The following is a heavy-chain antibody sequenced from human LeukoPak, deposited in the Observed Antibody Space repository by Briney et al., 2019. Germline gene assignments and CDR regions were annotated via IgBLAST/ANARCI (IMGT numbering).Heavy chain of an antibody. D-gene: IGHD2-8*01. J-gene: IGHJ5*02. Sequence: SETLSLTCTVSGGSINSADYYWSWIRQPPGKGLEWIGYVFYTGSTYYNPSLKSRVTISMDTSKNQFSLKLSSVTAADTAVYYCARHGCTNGVCSTYNWFDPWGQGTLVTVSS. CDR1: GGSINSADYY. CDR2: VFYTGST. CDR3: ARHGCTNGVCSTYNWFDP. V-gene: IGHV4-30-4*02.